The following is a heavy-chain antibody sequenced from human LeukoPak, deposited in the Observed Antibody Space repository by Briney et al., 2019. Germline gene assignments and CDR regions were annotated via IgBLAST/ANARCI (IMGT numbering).Heavy chain of an antibody. Sequence: GRSLRLSCAASGFTLNDYAMYWVRQTPGKGLEWVTLISYDGYDKSYADSVRGRFTISRDNSKNTLYLQTDSLRSEDTAVYYCARDFFPIVDSSWYEIGYWGQGTLVTVSS. J-gene: IGHJ4*02. D-gene: IGHD6-13*01. V-gene: IGHV3-30-3*01. CDR1: GFTLNDYA. CDR2: ISYDGYDK. CDR3: ARDFFPIVDSSWYEIGY.